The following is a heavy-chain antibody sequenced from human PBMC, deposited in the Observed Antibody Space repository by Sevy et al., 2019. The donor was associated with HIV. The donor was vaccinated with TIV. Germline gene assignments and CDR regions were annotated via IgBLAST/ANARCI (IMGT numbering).Heavy chain of an antibody. CDR2: IFPGNSDT. CDR3: VRVVAGEGHLDY. V-gene: IGHV5-51*01. CDR1: GNSFTNNW. Sequence: GESLKISCRGSGNSFTNNWIGWVRQMPGKALDWMGVIFPGNSDTRCSPSLQSQVTISADKSITTAYLHWNSLRASDTAIYYCVRVVAGEGHLDYWGQGTLVTVSS. D-gene: IGHD2-15*01. J-gene: IGHJ4*02.